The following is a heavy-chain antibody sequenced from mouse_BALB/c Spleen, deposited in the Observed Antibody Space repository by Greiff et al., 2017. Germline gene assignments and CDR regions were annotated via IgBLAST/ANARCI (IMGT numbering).Heavy chain of an antibody. CDR1: GFTFSSFG. V-gene: IGHV5-17*02. CDR2: ISSGSSTI. J-gene: IGHJ4*01. CDR3: ARTYYYGSRSAMDY. D-gene: IGHD1-1*01. Sequence: EVNLVESGGGLVQPGGSRTLSCAASGFTFSSFGMHWVRQAPEKGLEWVAYISSGSSTIYYADTVKGRFTISRDNPKNTLFLQMTSLRSEDTAMYDCARTYYYGSRSAMDYWGQGTSVTVSS.